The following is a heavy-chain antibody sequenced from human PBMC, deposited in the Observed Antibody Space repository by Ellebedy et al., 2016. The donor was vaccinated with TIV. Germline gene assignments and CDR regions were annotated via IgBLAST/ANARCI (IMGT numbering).Heavy chain of an antibody. CDR2: INQDGSLK. J-gene: IGHJ4*02. D-gene: IGHD2-2*01. CDR1: GFTFSSNW. Sequence: GESLKISCPASGFTFSSNWMSWVRQAPGKGLEWVANINQDGSLKYYLDSVKGRFTISRDNAKNSLYLQMNSLRAEDTAIYYCARYAVGSYYFDYWGQGTLVTVSS. CDR3: ARYAVGSYYFDY. V-gene: IGHV3-7*04.